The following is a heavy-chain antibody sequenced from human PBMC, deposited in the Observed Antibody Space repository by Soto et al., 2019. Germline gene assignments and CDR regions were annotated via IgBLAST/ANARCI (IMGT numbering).Heavy chain of an antibody. CDR2: ISANDVGT. Sequence: GGSLRLSCEASGFTLMNYAMTWVRQAPGKGLEWVSLISANDVGTYYAESVKTRFTISTDQSRNTVYIKMDSLRAEDTAIYYCAKAKNDYNWDNRPPFDYWGQGTLVTVSS. CDR1: GFTLMNYA. J-gene: IGHJ4*02. D-gene: IGHD1-20*01. CDR3: AKAKNDYNWDNRPPFDY. V-gene: IGHV3-23*01.